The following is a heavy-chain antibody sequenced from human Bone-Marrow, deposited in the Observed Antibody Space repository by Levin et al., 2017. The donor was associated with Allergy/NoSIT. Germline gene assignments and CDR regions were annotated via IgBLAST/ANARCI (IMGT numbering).Heavy chain of an antibody. CDR3: ARGGSRVSD. D-gene: IGHD2-15*01. Sequence: ASVKVSCKTSGFTFTDYYLHWVRQAPGQGLEWMGWINPNTGVTNYAQRFQGRVTMTRDTSINTAYMELAWLKSDDTAVIYCARGGSRVSDWGQGTLVTGSS. V-gene: IGHV1-2*02. CDR1: GFTFTDYY. J-gene: IGHJ4*02. CDR2: INPNTGVT.